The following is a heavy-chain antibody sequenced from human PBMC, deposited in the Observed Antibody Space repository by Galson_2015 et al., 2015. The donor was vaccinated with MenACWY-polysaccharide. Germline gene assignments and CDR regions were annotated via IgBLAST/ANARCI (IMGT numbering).Heavy chain of an antibody. CDR1: GYSHRRGYL. J-gene: IGHJ5*02. V-gene: IGHV4-38-2*01. CDR2: TYKGAGT. D-gene: IGHD3-10*01. CDR3: ARQESRGGGFGWFDP. Sequence: GTVSLTSAVSGYSHRRGYLWRWFRRPPGQGPEWIGWTYKGAGTNFNPSLRNRVTISMDASKNQFSLNVNSVSAADTAVYYCARQESRGGGFGWFDPWGQGTLVTVSS.